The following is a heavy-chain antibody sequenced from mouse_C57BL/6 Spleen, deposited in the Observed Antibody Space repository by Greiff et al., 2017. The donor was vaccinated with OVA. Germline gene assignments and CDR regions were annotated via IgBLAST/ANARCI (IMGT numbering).Heavy chain of an antibody. J-gene: IGHJ1*03. D-gene: IGHD1-1*01. CDR1: GFSLTSYG. CDR3: ASRPITTVVATEDWYFDV. V-gene: IGHV2-5*01. CDR2: IWRGGST. Sequence: VQLVESGPGLVQPSQSLSITCTVSGFSLTSYGVHWVRQSPGKGLEWLGVIWRGGSTDYNAAFMSRLSITKDNSKSQVFFKMNSLQADDTAIYYCASRPITTVVATEDWYFDVWGTGTTVTVSS.